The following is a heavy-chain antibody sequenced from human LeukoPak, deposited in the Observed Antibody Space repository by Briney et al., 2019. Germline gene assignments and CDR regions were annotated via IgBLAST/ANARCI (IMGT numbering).Heavy chain of an antibody. V-gene: IGHV3-48*01. CDR1: GFKFSDYS. CDR2: IGIDSGNT. D-gene: IGHD5-24*01. J-gene: IGHJ4*02. CDR3: ARDYKYAFDN. Sequence: GGSLRLSCAASGFKFSDYSMNWVRQVPGKGLERISYIGIDSGNTNYADSVKGGFTISGDKAKNSLYLQMNSLRVEDTAVYYCARDYKYAFDNWGQGTLVTVSS.